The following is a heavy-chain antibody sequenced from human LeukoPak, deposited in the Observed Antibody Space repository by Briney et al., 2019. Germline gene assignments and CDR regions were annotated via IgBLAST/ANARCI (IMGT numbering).Heavy chain of an antibody. CDR2: IIPIFGTA. V-gene: IGHV1-69*06. CDR3: ARDYSSSWYFDP. D-gene: IGHD6-13*01. J-gene: IGHJ4*02. Sequence: ASVKVSCKASGGTFSSYAISWVRQAPGQGLEWTGGIIPIFGTANYAQKFQGRVTITADKSTNTAYMELSSLRSEDTAVYYCARDYSSSWYFDPWGQGTLVTVSS. CDR1: GGTFSSYA.